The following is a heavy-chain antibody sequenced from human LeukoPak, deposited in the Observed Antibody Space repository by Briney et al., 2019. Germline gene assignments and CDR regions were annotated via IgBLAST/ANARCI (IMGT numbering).Heavy chain of an antibody. D-gene: IGHD4-17*01. J-gene: IGHJ4*02. CDR2: LYTSGST. V-gene: IGHV4-4*07. CDR3: ARGTVTTLFDY. CDR1: GGSISYYY. Sequence: SETLSLTCFVTGGSISYYYWSRIRQPAGKGLEWIGRLYTSGSTDYNPSLKSRVTMSVDTSKNQFSLKLRSVTAADTAVYYCARGTVTTLFDYWGQGTLVTVSS.